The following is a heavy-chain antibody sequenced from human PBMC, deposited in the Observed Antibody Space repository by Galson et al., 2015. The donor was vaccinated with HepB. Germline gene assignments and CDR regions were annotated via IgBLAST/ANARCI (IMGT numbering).Heavy chain of an antibody. CDR3: ARERRRDDAFDI. J-gene: IGHJ3*02. CDR1: GFTFSSYG. CDR2: IWYDGSNK. V-gene: IGHV3-33*01. Sequence: SLRLSCAASGFTFSSYGMHWVRQAPGKGLEWVAVIWYDGSNKCYADSVKGRFTISRDNSKNTLYLQMNSLRAEDTAVYYCARERRRDDAFDIWGQGTMVTVSS.